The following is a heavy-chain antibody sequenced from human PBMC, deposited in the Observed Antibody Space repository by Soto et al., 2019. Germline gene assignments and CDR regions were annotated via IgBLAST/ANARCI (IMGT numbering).Heavy chain of an antibody. CDR2: IIPILGIA. CDR3: ARRASGVDGYGLVWSLYGAFDI. Sequence: QVQLVQSGAEVKKPGSSVKVSCKASGGTFSSYTISWVRQAPGQGLEWMGRIIPILGIANYAQKFQGRVTITADKSTSTAYMELSSLRSEDTAVYYCARRASGVDGYGLVWSLYGAFDIWGQGTMVTVSS. CDR1: GGTFSSYT. V-gene: IGHV1-69*02. J-gene: IGHJ3*02. D-gene: IGHD5-12*01.